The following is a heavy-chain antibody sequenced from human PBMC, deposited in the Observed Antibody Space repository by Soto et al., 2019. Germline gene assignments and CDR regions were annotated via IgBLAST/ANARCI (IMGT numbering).Heavy chain of an antibody. CDR2: IYHSGST. CDR3: VRVVEAATRHTDFDS. V-gene: IGHV4-30-2*01. J-gene: IGHJ4*02. Sequence: PSETLSLTCAVSGGSISSGGYSWSWIRQPPGKGLEWIGYIYHSGSTYYNPSLKSRVTVSVDTSKNQVSLRVRSVTVAETAMYYCVRVVEAATRHTDFDSWGEGIVVTV. CDR1: GGSISSGGYS. D-gene: IGHD2-15*01.